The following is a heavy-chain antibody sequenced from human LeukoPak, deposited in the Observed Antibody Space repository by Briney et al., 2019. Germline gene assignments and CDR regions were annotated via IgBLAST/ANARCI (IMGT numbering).Heavy chain of an antibody. Sequence: SETLSLTCTVSGGSISSYYWSWIRQPPGKGLEWIGNIYYTGSTNYNPSLKSRVPMSVDTSKNQLSLKLSSLTAADSAVYYCARRSTLENFLDSWGQGTLVTVSS. V-gene: IGHV4-59*08. J-gene: IGHJ4*02. CDR3: ARRSTLENFLDS. CDR2: IYYTGST. D-gene: IGHD1-7*01. CDR1: GGSISSYY.